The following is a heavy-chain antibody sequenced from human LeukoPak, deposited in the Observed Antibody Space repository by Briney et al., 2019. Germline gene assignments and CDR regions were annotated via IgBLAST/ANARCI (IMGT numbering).Heavy chain of an antibody. V-gene: IGHV1-46*01. Sequence: ASVKVSCKASGYTYTSYYMHWVRQAPGQGLEWMGIINPSGGSTSYAQKFQGRVTMTRDTSMSTVYMELSSLRSEDTAVYYCARVWKRRYSGYAIDYWGQGTLVTVSS. CDR1: GYTYTSYY. J-gene: IGHJ4*02. CDR2: INPSGGST. CDR3: ARVWKRRYSGYAIDY. D-gene: IGHD5-12*01.